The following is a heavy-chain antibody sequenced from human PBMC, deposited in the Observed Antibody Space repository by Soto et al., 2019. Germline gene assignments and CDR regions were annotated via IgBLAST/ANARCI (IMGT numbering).Heavy chain of an antibody. J-gene: IGHJ6*02. CDR2: ISYDGSNK. V-gene: IGHV3-30*18. D-gene: IGHD6-19*01. Sequence: GGSLRLSCAASGFTFNTYGMHWVRQAPGKGLEWVAVISYDGSNKYYADSGKGRFTIARDNSQNTLYLHMNSLRGEDTAVYYCAKAGLSSGWYPAYYYGMDVWRQGTTVTVSS. CDR1: GFTFNTYG. CDR3: AKAGLSSGWYPAYYYGMDV.